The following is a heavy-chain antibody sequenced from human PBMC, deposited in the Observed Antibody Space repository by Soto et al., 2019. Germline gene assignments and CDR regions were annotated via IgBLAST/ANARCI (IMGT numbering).Heavy chain of an antibody. D-gene: IGHD6-19*01. CDR1: GFTFSNYA. Sequence: GGSLRLSCAASGFTFSNYAMSWVRQAPGTGLRWVSTISGSGDDTYYADSVKGRFTISRDNSKSTLYLQISSLRAEDTAVFYCARGGYSCGWSFDYWGQGTLVTVSS. CDR2: ISGSGDDT. J-gene: IGHJ4*02. V-gene: IGHV3-23*01. CDR3: ARGGYSCGWSFDY.